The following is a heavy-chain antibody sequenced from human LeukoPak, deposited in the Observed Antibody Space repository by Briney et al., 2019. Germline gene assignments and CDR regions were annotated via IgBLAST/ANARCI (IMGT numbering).Heavy chain of an antibody. Sequence: ASVKVSCKPSGYSFTTYGISRVRQAPGQGLEWMGWISPYNGATNYAQKPQGRVTMTTDTSTSTAYMELRSLRSDDTAIYYCARDQNWASYYFDSWGQGTLVTVSS. CDR1: GYSFTTYG. V-gene: IGHV1-18*01. D-gene: IGHD7-27*01. CDR2: ISPYNGAT. CDR3: ARDQNWASYYFDS. J-gene: IGHJ4*02.